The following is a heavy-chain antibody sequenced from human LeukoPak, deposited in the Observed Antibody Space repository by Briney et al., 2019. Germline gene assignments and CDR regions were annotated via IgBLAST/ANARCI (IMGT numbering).Heavy chain of an antibody. CDR3: VGWELLPTADY. D-gene: IGHD1-26*01. V-gene: IGHV3-9*01. Sequence: GGSLRLSCAASGFTFDDYAMHWVRQAPGKGLEWVSGISWNSGSIGYADSVKGRFTISRDNSKNTLYLQMNSLRHDDTAVYHCVGWELLPTADYWGQGTLVTVSS. J-gene: IGHJ4*02. CDR2: ISWNSGSI. CDR1: GFTFDDYA.